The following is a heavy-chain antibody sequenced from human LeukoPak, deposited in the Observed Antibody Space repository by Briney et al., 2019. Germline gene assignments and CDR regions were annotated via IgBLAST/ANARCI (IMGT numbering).Heavy chain of an antibody. V-gene: IGHV1-69*06. CDR3: ARDPGTMVRGSRRGYDGNYYYMDV. J-gene: IGHJ6*03. CDR2: IIPIFGTA. Sequence: SVKVSCKASGGTFSNYAITWVRQAPGQGLEWMGGIIPIFGTANYAQKFRGRVTITADKSTRTAYMDLSSLRSEDTAVYYCARDPGTMVRGSRRGYDGNYYYMDVWGKGTTVTISS. CDR1: GGTFSNYA. D-gene: IGHD3-10*01.